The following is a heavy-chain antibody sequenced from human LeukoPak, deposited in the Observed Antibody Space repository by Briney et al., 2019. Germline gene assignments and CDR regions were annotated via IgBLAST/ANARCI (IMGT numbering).Heavy chain of an antibody. CDR1: GFTFSDYY. V-gene: IGHV3-11*06. D-gene: IGHD5-12*01. CDR3: ARDLTGYDFRYYFDY. J-gene: IGHJ4*02. Sequence: GGSLRLSCAASGFTFSDYYMSWIRQAPGKGLEWVSYISSSSSYTNYADSVKGRFTISRDNAKNSLYLQMNSLRAEDTAMYYCARDLTGYDFRYYFDYWGQGTLVTVSS. CDR2: ISSSSSYT.